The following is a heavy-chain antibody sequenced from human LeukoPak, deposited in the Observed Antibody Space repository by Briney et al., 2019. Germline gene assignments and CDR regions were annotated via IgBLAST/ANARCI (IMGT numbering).Heavy chain of an antibody. Sequence: GGSLRLSCAASGFTFSSYAMSWVRQAPGKGLEWVSAISGSGGSTYYADSVKGRFIISRDNSKNTLYLQMNSLRAEDTAVYYCARVTAKYYFDYWGQGTLVTVSS. CDR3: ARVTAKYYFDY. J-gene: IGHJ4*02. V-gene: IGHV3-23*01. D-gene: IGHD2-21*02. CDR1: GFTFSSYA. CDR2: ISGSGGST.